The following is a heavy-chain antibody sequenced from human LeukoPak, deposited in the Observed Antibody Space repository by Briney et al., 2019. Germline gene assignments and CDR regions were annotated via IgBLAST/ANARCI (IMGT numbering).Heavy chain of an antibody. V-gene: IGHV3-11*04. CDR2: ISPDSKTI. Sequence: PGGSLRLSCAVSGFTLDDYYMSWIRQAPGKGLEWVSYISPDSKTIRYADSVKGRFTFSRDNARNSLSLQMNSLGADDSAVYYCARHDRCASPVTFDICGQGTMVTVSS. CDR3: ARHDRCASPVTFDI. CDR1: GFTLDDYY. J-gene: IGHJ3*02.